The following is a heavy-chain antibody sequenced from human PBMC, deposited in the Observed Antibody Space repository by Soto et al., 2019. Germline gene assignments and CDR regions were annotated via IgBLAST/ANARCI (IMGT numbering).Heavy chain of an antibody. CDR2: IYYSGST. V-gene: IGHV4-59*01. CDR3: ARSIAVAYYFDY. D-gene: IGHD6-19*01. CDR1: GGSISSYY. Sequence: PSETLSLTCTVSGGSISSYYWSWIRQPPGKGLEWIGYIYYSGSTNYNPSLKSRVTMSVDTSKNQFSLKLSSVTAADTAVYYCARSIAVAYYFDYWGQGTLVTVSS. J-gene: IGHJ4*02.